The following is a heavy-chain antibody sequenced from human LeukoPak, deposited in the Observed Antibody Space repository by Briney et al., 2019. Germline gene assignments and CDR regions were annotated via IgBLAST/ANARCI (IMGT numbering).Heavy chain of an antibody. CDR3: ARSDSSGYYYYFDY. D-gene: IGHD3-22*01. V-gene: IGHV3-21*01. J-gene: IGHJ4*02. Sequence: GGSLRLSCAASGFTFSSYSMNWVRQAPGKGLEWVSSISSSSYIYYADSVKGRFTISRDNAKNSLYLQMNSLRAEDTAVYYCARSDSSGYYYYFDYWGQGTLVTVSS. CDR2: ISSSSYI. CDR1: GFTFSSYS.